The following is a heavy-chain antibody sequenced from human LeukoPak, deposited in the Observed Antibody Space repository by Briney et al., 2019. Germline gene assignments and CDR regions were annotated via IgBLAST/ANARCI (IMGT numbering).Heavy chain of an antibody. D-gene: IGHD5-18*01. V-gene: IGHV3-23*01. CDR3: AKLGRWRQLWSNAFDI. CDR1: GFTFSSYD. CDR2: IGCSGGSI. Sequence: PGGSLRLSCAASGFTFSSYDMSWVRQARGKGLEWVSYIGCSGGSIYYADSVEGRFTISRHNSKNTVYLQMNSLRAEDMDVYDCAKLGRWRQLWSNAFDIWGQGTMVTVSS. J-gene: IGHJ3*02.